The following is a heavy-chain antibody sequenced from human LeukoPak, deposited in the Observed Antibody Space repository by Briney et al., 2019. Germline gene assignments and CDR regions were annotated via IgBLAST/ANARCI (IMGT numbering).Heavy chain of an antibody. D-gene: IGHD1-26*01. CDR2: ISWNSGSI. J-gene: IGHJ4*02. CDR1: GFTFDDYA. Sequence: GGSLRLSCAASGFTFDDYAMHWVRQAPGKGLEWVSGISWNSGSIGYADSVKGRFTISRDNAKNSLYLQMNSLRAEDTALYYCAKAPRLYSGSYCAWGQGTLVTVSS. V-gene: IGHV3-9*01. CDR3: AKAPRLYSGSYCA.